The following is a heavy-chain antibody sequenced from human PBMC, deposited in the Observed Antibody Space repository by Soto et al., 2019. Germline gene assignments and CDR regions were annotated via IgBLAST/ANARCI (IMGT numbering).Heavy chain of an antibody. CDR3: ARGVTWGPVVRFDP. V-gene: IGHV4-31*03. D-gene: IGHD2-15*01. CDR2: IYYSGST. Sequence: PSETLSLTCTVSGGSISSGGYYWSWIRQHPGKGLEWIGYIYYSGSTYYNPSLKSRVTISVDTSKNQFSLKLSSVTAADTAVYYCARGVTWGPVVRFDPWGQGTLVTVSS. CDR1: GGSISSGGYY. J-gene: IGHJ5*02.